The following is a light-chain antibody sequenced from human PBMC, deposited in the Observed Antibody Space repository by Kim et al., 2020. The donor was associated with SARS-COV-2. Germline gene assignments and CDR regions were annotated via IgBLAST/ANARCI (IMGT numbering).Light chain of an antibody. CDR3: QQYNSFPAT. CDR2: RTS. J-gene: IGKJ1*01. Sequence: DIQMTQSPSTLSASVGDRVTITCRASQSSSTWLAWYQQKPGKAPTLLIYRTSTLESGVPSTFSGSGSGTEFTLTISSLQPEDFATYYCQQYNSFPATFGQGTKVEIK. CDR1: QSSSTW. V-gene: IGKV1-5*03.